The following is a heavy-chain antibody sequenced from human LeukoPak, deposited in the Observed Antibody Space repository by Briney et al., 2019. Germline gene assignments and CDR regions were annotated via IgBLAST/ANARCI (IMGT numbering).Heavy chain of an antibody. CDR1: GFTFSSYE. CDR3: AKTGGWYIYYYMDV. CDR2: ISSSGSTI. Sequence: PGGSLRLSCAASGFTFSSYEMNWVRQAPGKGLEWVSYISSSGSTIYYADSVKGRFTISRDNSKNTLYLQMNSLRAEDTAVYYCAKTGGWYIYYYMDVWDKGTTVTISS. V-gene: IGHV3-48*03. J-gene: IGHJ6*03. D-gene: IGHD6-19*01.